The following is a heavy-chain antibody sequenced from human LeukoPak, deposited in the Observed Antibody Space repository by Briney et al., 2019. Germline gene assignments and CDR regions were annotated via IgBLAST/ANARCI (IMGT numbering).Heavy chain of an antibody. CDR1: GFTFSSYE. V-gene: IGHV3-7*05. Sequence: QPGGSLRLSCAASGFTFSSYEMNWVRQAPGKGLEWVAIIKEDGSEKYYVDSVKGRFTISRDNAKNSLYLQMNSLRAEDTAVYFCARNGRFPGSWGQGTLVTVSS. D-gene: IGHD1-26*01. CDR2: IKEDGSEK. J-gene: IGHJ4*02. CDR3: ARNGRFPGS.